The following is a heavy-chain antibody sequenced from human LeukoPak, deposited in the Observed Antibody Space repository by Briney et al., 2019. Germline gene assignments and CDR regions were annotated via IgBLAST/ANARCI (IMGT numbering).Heavy chain of an antibody. CDR1: GYTFTGYY. D-gene: IGHD6-13*01. Sequence: ASVKVSCKASGYTFTGYYMHWVRQAPGQGLEGMGRINPNSGGTNYAQKFQGRVTMTRDTSISTAYMELSRLRSDDTAVYYCARDRSSSSWYSDFDYWGQGTLVTVSS. J-gene: IGHJ4*02. V-gene: IGHV1-2*06. CDR2: INPNSGGT. CDR3: ARDRSSSSWYSDFDY.